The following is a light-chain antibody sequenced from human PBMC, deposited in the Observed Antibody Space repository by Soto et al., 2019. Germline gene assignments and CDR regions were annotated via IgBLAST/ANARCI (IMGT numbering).Light chain of an antibody. V-gene: IGLV2-14*01. J-gene: IGLJ2*01. CDR3: SSYTSSTTLSVV. CDR1: SSDVGGYNY. CDR2: GVT. Sequence: QSALTQPASVSGSPGQSITISCTGTSSDVGGYNYVSWYQQHPGKAPKLMIYGVTNRPSGVSNRFSGSKSGNTASLTISGLQAEDEADYYCSSYTSSTTLSVVFGGGTNVTVL.